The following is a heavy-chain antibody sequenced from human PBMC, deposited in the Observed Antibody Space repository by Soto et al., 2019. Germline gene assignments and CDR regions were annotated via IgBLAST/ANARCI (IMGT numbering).Heavy chain of an antibody. CDR1: GGSFSGYY. D-gene: IGHD3-9*01. J-gene: IGHJ2*01. V-gene: IGHV4-34*01. CDR2: INDRGSI. Sequence: QVQLQQWGAGPLRPLETLSLTCGVSGGSFSGYYWAWIRQSPGKGLEWIGEINDRGSINYNPSLKWRVSISVDTSKNHYSLNLRSVTAADTAVYYCARESHDILTGPPWVWYFDLWGRGTLVTVSS. CDR3: ARESHDILTGPPWVWYFDL.